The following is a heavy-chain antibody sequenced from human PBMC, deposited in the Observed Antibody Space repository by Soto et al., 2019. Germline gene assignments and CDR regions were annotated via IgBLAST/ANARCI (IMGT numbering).Heavy chain of an antibody. CDR1: GGSFSGYY. CDR3: ARGGGYSYPYYYYYGMDV. J-gene: IGHJ6*02. V-gene: IGHV4-34*01. D-gene: IGHD5-18*01. Sequence: PSETLSLTCAVYGGSFSGYYWSGIRQPPGKGLEWIGEINHSGSTNYNPSLKSRVTISVDTSKNQFSLKLSSVTAADTAVYYCARGGGYSYPYYYYYGMDVWGQGTTVTVSS. CDR2: INHSGST.